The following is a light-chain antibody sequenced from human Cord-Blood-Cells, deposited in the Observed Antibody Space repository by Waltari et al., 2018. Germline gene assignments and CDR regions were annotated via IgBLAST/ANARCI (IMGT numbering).Light chain of an antibody. J-gene: IGLJ1*01. CDR3: CSYAGSSIFDV. CDR1: RSDVGSYNL. V-gene: IGLV2-23*02. CDR2: EVS. Sequence: QSALTQPASVSGSPGQSIAISCTGTRSDVGSYNLVSWYQQHTGKAPKIMIYEVSQRPSGVSNLFSGSKSGNTASLTISGLQAEDEADYYCCSYAGSSIFDVFGTGTKVTVL.